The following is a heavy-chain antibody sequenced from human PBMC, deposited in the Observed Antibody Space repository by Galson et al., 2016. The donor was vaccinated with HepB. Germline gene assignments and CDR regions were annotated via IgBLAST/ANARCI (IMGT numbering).Heavy chain of an antibody. CDR2: IYWDDGK. V-gene: IGHV2-5*02. CDR1: GFSLNSSGLG. D-gene: IGHD3-16*01. CDR3: ARVLDYNSVWGSFDY. Sequence: PALVKPTQTLTLSCTFSGFSLNSSGLGVGWIRQPPGKALEWLAPIYWDDGKRYSPSLKRRLSITKDTSKNLVVLTMTDMDPVDTATYYCARVLDYNSVWGSFDYWGQGTLVTVSS. J-gene: IGHJ4*02.